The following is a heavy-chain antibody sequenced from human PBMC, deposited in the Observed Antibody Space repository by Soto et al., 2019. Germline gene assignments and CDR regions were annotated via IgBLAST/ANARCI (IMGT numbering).Heavy chain of an antibody. CDR1: VFPFSSYA. Sequence: GGSLRLSCAASVFPFSSYAMHWVRQAPGKGLEYVSAISSNGGSTHYVNSVKGRFTISRDNSKNTLYLQMGSLRAEDMAVYYCARDGLRQYAFDIWGQGTMVTVSS. J-gene: IGHJ3*02. CDR2: ISSNGGST. CDR3: ARDGLRQYAFDI. V-gene: IGHV3-64*01. D-gene: IGHD4-17*01.